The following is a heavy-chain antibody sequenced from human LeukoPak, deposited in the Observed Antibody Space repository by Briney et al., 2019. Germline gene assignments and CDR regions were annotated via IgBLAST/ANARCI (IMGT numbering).Heavy chain of an antibody. Sequence: GGSLRLSCAASGFTFSSYAMTWVRQAPGKRLEWVAFIRYDGSNKYYADSVKGRFTISRDNSKNTLYLQMNSLRAEDTAVYYCAKCSPNSQRGAVAGYPDYWGQGTLVTVSS. J-gene: IGHJ4*02. CDR3: AKCSPNSQRGAVAGYPDY. CDR1: GFTFSSYA. CDR2: IRYDGSNK. D-gene: IGHD6-19*01. V-gene: IGHV3-30*02.